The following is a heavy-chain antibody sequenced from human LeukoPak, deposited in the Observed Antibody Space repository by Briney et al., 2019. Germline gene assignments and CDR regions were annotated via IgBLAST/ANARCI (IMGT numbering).Heavy chain of an antibody. V-gene: IGHV4-39*01. Sequence: SETLSLTCTVSGVSISGSVYYWGWIRQPPGKDLEWISSIYYSGSTYYNPSLKSRLTMSVDTSKNQFSLKLSSVTASDTAVYYCARHGGDVTHYYHMDVWGKGTTVTVSS. CDR1: GVSISGSVYY. J-gene: IGHJ6*03. CDR2: IYYSGST. D-gene: IGHD2-21*02. CDR3: ARHGGDVTHYYHMDV.